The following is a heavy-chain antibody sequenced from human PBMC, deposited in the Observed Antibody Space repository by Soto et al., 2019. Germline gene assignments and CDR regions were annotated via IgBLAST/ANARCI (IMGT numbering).Heavy chain of an antibody. J-gene: IGHJ4*02. V-gene: IGHV4-4*07. CDR3: ARMYYDILTGLGSFDS. D-gene: IGHD3-9*01. Sequence: SETLSLTCTVSGGSISSYYWSWIRQPAGKGLEWIGRIYTSGSTNYNPSLKSRVTMSVDTSKNQFSLKLSSVTAADTAVYYCARMYYDILTGLGSFDSWGQGTLVTVSS. CDR2: IYTSGST. CDR1: GGSISSYY.